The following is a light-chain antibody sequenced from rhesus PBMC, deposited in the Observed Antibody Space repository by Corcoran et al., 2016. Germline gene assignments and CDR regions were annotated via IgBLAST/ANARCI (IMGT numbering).Light chain of an antibody. Sequence: DIQMTQSPSSLSASVGDTVNITCRASQSISSWLDWYQQKPGKAPKLLIYKASSLQSGVPSRFSGSGSGTDFTLTISSLQPEDFATYYCLQYSSSPFTFGPGTKLDIK. CDR2: KAS. CDR1: QSISSW. J-gene: IGKJ3*01. CDR3: LQYSSSPFT. V-gene: IGKV1-22*01.